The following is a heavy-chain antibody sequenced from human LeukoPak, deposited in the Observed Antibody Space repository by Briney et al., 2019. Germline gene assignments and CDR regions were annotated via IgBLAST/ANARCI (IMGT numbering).Heavy chain of an antibody. Sequence: ASVKVSCKASGYTFTGYYMHWVRQAPGQGLEWMGWINPNSGGTNYAQKFQGRVTMTRDTSISTAYMELSRLRSDDTAVYYCARETIGYCSSTSCYGGRNWFDPWGQGTLVTVSS. V-gene: IGHV1-2*02. CDR2: INPNSGGT. CDR1: GYTFTGYY. J-gene: IGHJ5*02. CDR3: ARETIGYCSSTSCYGGRNWFDP. D-gene: IGHD2-2*01.